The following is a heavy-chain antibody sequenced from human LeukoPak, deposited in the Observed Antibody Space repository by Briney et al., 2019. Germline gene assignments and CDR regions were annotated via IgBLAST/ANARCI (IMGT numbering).Heavy chain of an antibody. Sequence: GGSLRLSCAASGFTFSDYYMSWIRQAPGKGLEWVSYISSSGSTIYYADSVKGRFTISRDNAKNSLYLQLNTLRPEDTAVYYCARGSVRYSTSPNWFDPWGQGTLVTVSS. CDR1: GFTFSDYY. CDR2: ISSSGSTI. D-gene: IGHD6-13*01. CDR3: ARGSVRYSTSPNWFDP. V-gene: IGHV3-11*04. J-gene: IGHJ5*02.